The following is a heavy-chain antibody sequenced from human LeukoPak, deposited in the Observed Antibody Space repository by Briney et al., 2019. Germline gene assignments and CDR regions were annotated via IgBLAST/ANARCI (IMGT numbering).Heavy chain of an antibody. D-gene: IGHD1-26*01. J-gene: IGHJ2*01. CDR2: INDNGGTST. Sequence: GGTLRLPCAASGFTFSTYGMGWVRQAPGKGLEWVSSINDNGGTSTWYADSVKGRFTISRDNSKNTLYLQMNSLRAEDTAVYYCAKEGVQTPSDWYFDLWGRGTLVTVSS. CDR3: AKEGVQTPSDWYFDL. V-gene: IGHV3-23*01. CDR1: GFTFSTYG.